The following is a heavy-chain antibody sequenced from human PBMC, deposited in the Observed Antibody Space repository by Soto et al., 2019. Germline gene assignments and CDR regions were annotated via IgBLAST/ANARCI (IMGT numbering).Heavy chain of an antibody. CDR2: FSGGSGAI. V-gene: IGHV3-21*04. D-gene: IGHD1-1*01. Sequence: PGGSLRLSCAVSGFSLGPYGVTWVRQTPEKGLEWVTGFSGGSGAIFYADSVRGRFTISRDSSMAYLQVNNLRPEDTAVYFCARWNGFGDSWGQGSLVTAS. CDR3: ARWNGFGDS. CDR1: GFSLGPYG. J-gene: IGHJ4*02.